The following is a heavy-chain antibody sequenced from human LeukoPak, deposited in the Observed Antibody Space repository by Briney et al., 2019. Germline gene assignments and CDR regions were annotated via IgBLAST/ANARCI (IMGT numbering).Heavy chain of an antibody. D-gene: IGHD5-18*01. CDR3: ARASGQLWPSGRNWFDP. J-gene: IGHJ5*02. CDR1: GGSFSGYY. CDR2: INHSGST. Sequence: PSETLSLTCAVYGGSFSGYYWSWIRQPPGKGLEWIGEINHSGSTNYNPSLKSRVTISVDTSKNQFSLKLSSVTAADTAVYYCARASGQLWPSGRNWFDPWGQGTLVTVSS. V-gene: IGHV4-34*01.